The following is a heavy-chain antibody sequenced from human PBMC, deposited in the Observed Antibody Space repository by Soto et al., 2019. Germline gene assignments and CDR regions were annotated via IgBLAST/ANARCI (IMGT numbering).Heavy chain of an antibody. CDR3: ARSGYSSGWYHWYFDL. V-gene: IGHV1-3*01. J-gene: IGHJ2*01. CDR2: INAGNGNT. D-gene: IGHD6-19*01. CDR1: GHTFTNYG. Sequence: ASVKVSCKASGHTFTNYGIHWVRQAPGQRLEWMGWINAGNGNTKYSQNFQGRVTITRDTSASTAYMELSSLRSEDTAVFYCARSGYSSGWYHWYFDLWGRGTLVTVSS.